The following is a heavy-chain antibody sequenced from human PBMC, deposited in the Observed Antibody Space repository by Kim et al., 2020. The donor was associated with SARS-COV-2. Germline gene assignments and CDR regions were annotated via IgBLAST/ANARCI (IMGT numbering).Heavy chain of an antibody. V-gene: IGHV3-23*01. J-gene: IGHJ6*02. D-gene: IGHD5-12*01. CDR3: ATLPHSGYELTAAALYYYYGMDV. Sequence: GGSLRLSCAASGFTFSSYAMSWVRQAPGKGLEWVSAISGSGGSTYYADSVKGRFTISRDNSKNTLYLQMNSLRAEDTAVYYCATLPHSGYELTAAALYYYYGMDVWGQGTTVTVSS. CDR1: GFTFSSYA. CDR2: ISGSGGST.